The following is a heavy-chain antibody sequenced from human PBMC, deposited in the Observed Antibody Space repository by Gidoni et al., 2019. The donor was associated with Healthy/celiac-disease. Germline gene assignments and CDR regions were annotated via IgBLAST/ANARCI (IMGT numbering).Heavy chain of an antibody. J-gene: IGHJ4*02. V-gene: IGHV4-30-2*01. CDR3: ARVPGDCSGGSCLFDY. CDR2: IYHSGST. Sequence: QLQLQESGSGLVTPSQTLSLPCAVSGGSISSGCYSWSWIRQPPGKGLEWIGYIYHSGSTYYNPSLKSRVTISVDRSKNQFSLKLSSVTAADTAVYYCARVPGDCSGGSCLFDYWGQGTLVTVSS. D-gene: IGHD2-15*01. CDR1: GGSISSGCYS.